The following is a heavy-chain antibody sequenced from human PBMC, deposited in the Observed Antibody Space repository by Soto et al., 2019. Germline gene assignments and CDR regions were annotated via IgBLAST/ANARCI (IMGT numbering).Heavy chain of an antibody. D-gene: IGHD2-15*01. Sequence: GASVKVSCKASGGTFSSYAISWVRQAPGQGLEWMGGIIPIFGTANYAQKFQGRVTITADESTSTAYMELSSLRSEDTAVYYCGVVVAANDYCYGMDVWGQGTTVTVSS. CDR1: GGTFSSYA. V-gene: IGHV1-69*13. J-gene: IGHJ6*02. CDR2: IIPIFGTA. CDR3: GVVVAANDYCYGMDV.